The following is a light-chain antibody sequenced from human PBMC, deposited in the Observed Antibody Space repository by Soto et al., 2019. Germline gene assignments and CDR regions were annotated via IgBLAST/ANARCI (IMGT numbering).Light chain of an antibody. J-gene: IGKJ1*01. V-gene: IGKV1-5*03. Sequence: DIQMTQSPSTLSASVGDRVTITCRASQSISSWLAWYQQKPGKAPKLLIYKASSLESGVPSRFSGSGSGTEFTLTISSLQPDDFATYYCQQSYSTLLWTFGQGTKVDIK. CDR3: QQSYSTLLWT. CDR2: KAS. CDR1: QSISSW.